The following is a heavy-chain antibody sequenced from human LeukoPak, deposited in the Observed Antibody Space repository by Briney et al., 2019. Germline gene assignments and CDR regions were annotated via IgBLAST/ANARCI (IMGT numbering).Heavy chain of an antibody. CDR3: ARDAAAAGTGYWFDP. V-gene: IGHV1-46*01. Sequence: ASVKVSCKASGYTFTSYYMHWVRQAPGQGLEWMGIINPSGGSTSYAQKFQGRVTMTRDTSTSTVYMELSSLRSEDTAVCYCARDAAAAGTGYWFDPWGQGTLVTVSS. CDR1: GYTFTSYY. CDR2: INPSGGST. J-gene: IGHJ5*02. D-gene: IGHD6-13*01.